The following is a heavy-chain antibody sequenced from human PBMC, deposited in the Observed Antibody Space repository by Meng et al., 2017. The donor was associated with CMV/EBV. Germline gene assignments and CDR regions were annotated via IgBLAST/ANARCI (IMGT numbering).Heavy chain of an antibody. Sequence: QGQIQASGPGLVKPSETLPLTGIVSGASIKNYNWNWVRQPAGQGLEWIGLIQVIGHTVYNPSLKSRVTVSLDASKSQFSLTLNSVTAADTATYYCAGSRPGGGACDYWGQGILVTVSS. CDR1: GASIKNYN. J-gene: IGHJ4*02. CDR2: IQVIGHT. D-gene: IGHD3-16*01. CDR3: AGSRPGGGACDY. V-gene: IGHV4-4*07.